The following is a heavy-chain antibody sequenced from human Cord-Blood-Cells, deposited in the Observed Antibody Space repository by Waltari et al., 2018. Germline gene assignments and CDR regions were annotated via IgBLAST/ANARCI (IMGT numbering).Heavy chain of an antibody. CDR1: GGSFSGYY. CDR2: INHSGST. V-gene: IGHV4-34*01. Sequence: QVPLQQWGAGLLKPSETLSLTCAVYGGSFSGYYWSWIRQPPGKGLEWIGEINHSGSTNYNPSLKSRVTISVDTSKNQFSLKLSSVTAADTAVYYCARFGLLSIAARPYYFDYWGQGTLVTVSS. J-gene: IGHJ4*02. D-gene: IGHD6-6*01. CDR3: ARFGLLSIAARPYYFDY.